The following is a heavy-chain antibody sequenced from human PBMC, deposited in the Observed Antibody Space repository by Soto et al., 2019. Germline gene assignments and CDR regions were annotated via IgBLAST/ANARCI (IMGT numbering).Heavy chain of an antibody. CDR3: AADPRSSSWPFY. D-gene: IGHD6-6*01. CDR1: GFTFTSSA. CDR2: IVVGSGNT. J-gene: IGHJ4*02. Sequence: KVSCKASGFTFTSSAVQWVRQARGQRLEWIGWIVVGSGNTNYAQKFQERVTITRDMSTSTAYMELSSLRSEDTAVYYCAADPRSSSWPFYWGQGTLVTVSS. V-gene: IGHV1-58*01.